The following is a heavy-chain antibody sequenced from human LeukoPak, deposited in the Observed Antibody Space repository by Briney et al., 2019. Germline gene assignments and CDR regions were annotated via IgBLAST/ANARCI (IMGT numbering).Heavy chain of an antibody. CDR2: IGGTGVRT. CDR1: GFTFSSYA. J-gene: IGHJ4*02. D-gene: IGHD3-16*01. V-gene: IGHV3-23*01. Sequence: PGGSLRLSCASSGFTFSSYAMSWVRQAPGKGLEWVSTIGGTGVRTYYADSVKGRFTISRDNSKNTVYLQINSLRAEDTAVYFCAKDRLGGPYFFHYWGQETLVTVSS. CDR3: AKDRLGGPYFFHY.